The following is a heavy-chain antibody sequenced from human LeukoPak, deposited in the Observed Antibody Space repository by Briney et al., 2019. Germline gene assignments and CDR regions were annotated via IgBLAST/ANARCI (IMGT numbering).Heavy chain of an antibody. CDR2: IYTSGST. D-gene: IGHD3-9*01. V-gene: IGHV4-4*07. CDR3: ARGGPISWPYYYMDV. CDR1: GGSISSYY. Sequence: PSETLSPTCTVSGGSISSYYWSWIRQPAGKGLEWIGRIYTSGSTNYNPSLKSRVTISVDTSKNQFSLKLSSVTAADTAVYYCARGGPISWPYYYMDVWGKGTTVTISS. J-gene: IGHJ6*03.